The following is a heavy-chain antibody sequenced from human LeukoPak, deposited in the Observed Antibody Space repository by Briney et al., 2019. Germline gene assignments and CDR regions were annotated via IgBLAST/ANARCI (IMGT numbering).Heavy chain of an antibody. CDR2: IYTSGST. J-gene: IGHJ5*02. V-gene: IGHV4-4*07. Sequence: SETLSLTCTLSGGSISSYYWSWIRQPAGEGLEWIGRIYTSGSTNYNPSLKSRVTISVDKSKNQFSLKLSSVTAADTAVYYCARVHSGSYYNWFDPWGQGTLVTVSS. D-gene: IGHD1-26*01. CDR3: ARVHSGSYYNWFDP. CDR1: GGSISSYY.